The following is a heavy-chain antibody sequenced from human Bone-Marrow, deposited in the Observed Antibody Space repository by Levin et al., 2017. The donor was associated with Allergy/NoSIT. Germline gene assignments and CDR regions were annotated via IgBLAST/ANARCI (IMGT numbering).Heavy chain of an antibody. V-gene: IGHV3-74*01. CDR3: ARGGEGCSGDACLSNYYGLDV. CDR1: GFTFTSYW. D-gene: IGHD2-15*01. Sequence: ETLSLTCAASGFTFTSYWMQWVRQAPGKGPVWLSRINRDGSDTSYADSVRGRFTFSRDNTKNTLYLQMNSLTAEDTAVYYCARGGEGCSGDACLSNYYGLDVWGQGTTVTVSS. CDR2: INRDGSDT. J-gene: IGHJ6*02.